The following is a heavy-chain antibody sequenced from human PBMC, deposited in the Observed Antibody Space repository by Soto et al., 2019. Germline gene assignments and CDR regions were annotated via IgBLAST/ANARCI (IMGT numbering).Heavy chain of an antibody. CDR2: IRSKAYGGTT. CDR3: AREAHEDCSSTSCPMGTAFDI. CDR1: GFTFGDYA. D-gene: IGHD2-2*01. J-gene: IGHJ3*02. V-gene: IGHV3-49*04. Sequence: GGSLRLSCTASGFTFGDYAMSWVRQAPGKGLEWVGFIRSKAYGGTTEYAASVKGRFTISRDDSKSIAYLQMNSLKTEDTAVYYCAREAHEDCSSTSCPMGTAFDIWGQGTMVTVSS.